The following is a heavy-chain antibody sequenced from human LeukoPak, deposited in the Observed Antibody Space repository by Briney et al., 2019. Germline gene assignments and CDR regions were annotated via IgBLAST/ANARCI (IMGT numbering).Heavy chain of an antibody. D-gene: IGHD3-3*01. CDR3: AKAAETYYDFWSGPYI. CDR1: GFTFDDDA. J-gene: IGHJ3*02. Sequence: GRSLRLSCAASGFTFDDDAMHWVRQAPGKGLEWVSGISWNSGSIGYADSVKGRFTISRDNAKNSLYLQMNSLRAEDMALYYCAKAAETYYDFWSGPYIWGQGTMVTVSS. V-gene: IGHV3-9*03. CDR2: ISWNSGSI.